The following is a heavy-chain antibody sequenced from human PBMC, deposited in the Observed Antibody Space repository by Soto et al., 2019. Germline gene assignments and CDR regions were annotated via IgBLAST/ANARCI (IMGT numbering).Heavy chain of an antibody. D-gene: IGHD6-19*01. J-gene: IGHJ4*02. CDR3: AKGVAGTRRYYFDY. CDR2: ISGSGGST. CDR1: GFTFSSYA. V-gene: IGHV3-23*01. Sequence: PGVSLRLSCAASGFTFSSYAMSWVRQAPGKGLEWVSAISGSGGSTYYADSVKGRFTISRDNSKNTLYLQMNSLRAEDTVVYYCAKGVAGTRRYYFDYWGQGTLVTVSS.